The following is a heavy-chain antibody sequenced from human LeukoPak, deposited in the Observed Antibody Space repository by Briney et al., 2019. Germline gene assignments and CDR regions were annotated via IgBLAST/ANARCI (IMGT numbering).Heavy chain of an antibody. D-gene: IGHD5-12*01. CDR1: GGSISSSSYY. CDR3: ATAGGYYDAFDI. J-gene: IGHJ3*02. CDR2: IYYSGST. V-gene: IGHV4-39*01. Sequence: SETLSLTCTVSGGSISSSSYYWGWIRQPPGKGLEWIGSIYYSGSTYYNPSLKSRVTISVDTSKNQFSLKLSSVTAADTAVYYCATAGGYYDAFDIWGQGTMVTVSS.